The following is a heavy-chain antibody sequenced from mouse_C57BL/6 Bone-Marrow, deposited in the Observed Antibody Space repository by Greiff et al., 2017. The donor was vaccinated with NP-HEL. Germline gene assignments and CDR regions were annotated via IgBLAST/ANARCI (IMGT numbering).Heavy chain of an antibody. V-gene: IGHV5-6*01. Sequence: EVQRVESGGDLVKPGGSLKLSCAASGFTFSSYGMSWVRQTPDKRLEWVATISSGGSYTYYPDNVKGRFTISRDNAKNTLYLQMSSLKSEDTAMYYCARQGGLFGDYWGQGTLVTVSA. CDR1: GFTFSSYG. J-gene: IGHJ3*01. CDR3: ARQGGLFGDY. CDR2: ISSGGSYT. D-gene: IGHD1-1*01.